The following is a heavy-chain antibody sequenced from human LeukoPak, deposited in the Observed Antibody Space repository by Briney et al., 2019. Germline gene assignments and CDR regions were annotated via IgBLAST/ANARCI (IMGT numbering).Heavy chain of an antibody. J-gene: IGHJ4*02. CDR3: ARGVDFWSGLRY. V-gene: IGHV1-2*02. Sequence: GASVKVSCKASGYTFTGYYMHWVRQAPGQGLEWMGWINPNSGGTNYAQKFQGRVTMTRDTCISTAYMELSRLRSDDTPVYYCARGVDFWSGLRYWGQGTLVTVSS. CDR1: GYTFTGYY. D-gene: IGHD3-3*01. CDR2: INPNSGGT.